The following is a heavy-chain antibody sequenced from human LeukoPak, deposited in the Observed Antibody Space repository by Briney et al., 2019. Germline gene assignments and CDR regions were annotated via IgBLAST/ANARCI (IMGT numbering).Heavy chain of an antibody. D-gene: IGHD1-26*01. V-gene: IGHV4-30-4*01. J-gene: IGHJ3*02. CDR3: ARESGSYYESAFDI. Sequence: SETLSLTCTVSGGSISSGDYYWSWIRQPPGKGLEWIGYIYYSGSTYYNPSLKSRVTISVDTSKNQFSLKLSSVTAADTAVYYCARESGSYYESAFDIWGQGTMVTVSS. CDR1: GGSISSGDYY. CDR2: IYYSGST.